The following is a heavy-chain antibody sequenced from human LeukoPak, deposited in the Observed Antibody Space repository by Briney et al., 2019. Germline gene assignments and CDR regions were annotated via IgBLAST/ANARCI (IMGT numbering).Heavy chain of an antibody. Sequence: ASVKVSFTSSVYAFTTYHIHWVRLAPGQGLEWLGTIIPSNGDTSYAQSFQGRVTMTRNTSTTTVYMDLSSLKSDDTAVYYCARTTPVITHPFDPWGQGTQVIVSS. CDR3: ARTTPVITHPFDP. CDR1: VYAFTTYH. J-gene: IGHJ5*02. CDR2: IIPSNGDT. D-gene: IGHD4-23*01. V-gene: IGHV1-46*01.